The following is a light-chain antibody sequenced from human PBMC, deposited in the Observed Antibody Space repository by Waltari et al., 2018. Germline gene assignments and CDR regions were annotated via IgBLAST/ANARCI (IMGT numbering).Light chain of an antibody. CDR1: QSVSSH. Sequence: EIVLTQSPATLSLSPGERATVSCRASQSVSSHLAWYHQKPGQAPRLLIYDANNRATGIPDRFSGSGSGTDFTLTISSLEPEDFAVYYCQQRFSWPTFGQGAKVEIK. CDR3: QQRFSWPT. V-gene: IGKV3-11*01. CDR2: DAN. J-gene: IGKJ1*01.